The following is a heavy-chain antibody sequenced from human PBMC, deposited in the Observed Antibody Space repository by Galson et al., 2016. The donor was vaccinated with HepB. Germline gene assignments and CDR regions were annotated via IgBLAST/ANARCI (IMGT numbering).Heavy chain of an antibody. J-gene: IGHJ4*02. CDR2: INAGNGNT. CDR3: ARERAVAGSNHFDY. D-gene: IGHD6-19*01. V-gene: IGHV1-3*01. Sequence: SVKVSCKASGYTFTRYAMQWVRQAPGQRLEWMGWINAGNGNTKYSQKFQGRVTVTRDTTASTAFMELSRLRSEDTAVYYCARERAVAGSNHFDYWGQGTLVTVSS. CDR1: GYTFTRYA.